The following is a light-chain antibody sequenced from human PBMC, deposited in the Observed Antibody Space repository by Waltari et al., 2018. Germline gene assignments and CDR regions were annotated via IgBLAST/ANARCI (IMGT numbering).Light chain of an antibody. CDR3: QQYDHWPPA. CDR1: QTIRSD. V-gene: IGKV3-15*01. J-gene: IGKJ3*01. Sequence: ETVMTQSPATLSVSPGERVILSCRASQTIRSDLAWYQQKPGKYPRLLIYGASTRATAIPARFSGSGSGTEFTLTISSLQSADFAFYYCQQYDHWPPAFGPGTKVDVK. CDR2: GAS.